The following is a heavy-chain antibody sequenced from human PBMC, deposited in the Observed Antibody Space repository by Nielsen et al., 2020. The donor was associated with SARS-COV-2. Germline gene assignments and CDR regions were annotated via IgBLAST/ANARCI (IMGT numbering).Heavy chain of an antibody. D-gene: IGHD5-18*01. CDR2: ISYDGSNK. Sequence: GGSLRLSCAASGFTFSSYAMHWVRQAPGKGLEWVAVISYDGSNKYYADSVKGRFTISRDNSKNTLYLQMNSLRAEDTAVYYCARDPIPMDTAMSPFDYWGQGTLVTVSS. J-gene: IGHJ4*02. V-gene: IGHV3-30*04. CDR1: GFTFSSYA. CDR3: ARDPIPMDTAMSPFDY.